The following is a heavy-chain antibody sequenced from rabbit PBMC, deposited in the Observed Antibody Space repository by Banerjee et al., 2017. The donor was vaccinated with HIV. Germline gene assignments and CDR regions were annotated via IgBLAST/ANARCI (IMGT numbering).Heavy chain of an antibody. CDR2: IDAGSSGST. V-gene: IGHV1S40*01. J-gene: IGHJ4*01. Sequence: QSLEESGGDLVKPEGSLTLTCTASGFSFSSNYYMCWVRQAPGKGLEWIACIDAGSSGSTYYASWAKGRFTISKTSSTTVTLQMTSLTAADTATYFCARDCYAGDSGDGYASRWNLWGQGTLVTVS. CDR3: ARDCYAGDSGDGYASRWNL. D-gene: IGHD6-1*01. CDR1: GFSFSSNYY.